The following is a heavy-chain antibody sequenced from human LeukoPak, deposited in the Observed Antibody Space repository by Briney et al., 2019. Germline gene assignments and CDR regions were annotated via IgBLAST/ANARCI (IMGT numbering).Heavy chain of an antibody. CDR2: ITTSDGNT. D-gene: IGHD7-27*01. V-gene: IGHV3-23*01. CDR1: GFTFSSYT. CDR3: AKDGGLWVSAHWGDS. Sequence: GGSLRLSCAASGFTFSSYTMSWVRQAPGKGLGWVSTITTSDGNTYYADSVKGRFTVSRDNSKNTLFLQMNSLRAEDTAVYYCAKDGGLWVSAHWGDSWGRGTLVTVSS. J-gene: IGHJ4*02.